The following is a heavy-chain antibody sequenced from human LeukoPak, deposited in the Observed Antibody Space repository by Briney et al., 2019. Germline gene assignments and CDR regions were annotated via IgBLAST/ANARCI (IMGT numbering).Heavy chain of an antibody. J-gene: IGHJ5*02. V-gene: IGHV4-59*01. CDR1: GGSISSYY. Sequence: SSETLSLTCTVSGGSISSYYWSWIRQPPGKGLEWIGYIYYSGSTNYNPSLKSRVTISVDTSKNQFSLKLSSVTAADTAVYYCAILPSSWGQGTLVTVSS. CDR3: AILPSS. CDR2: IYYSGST.